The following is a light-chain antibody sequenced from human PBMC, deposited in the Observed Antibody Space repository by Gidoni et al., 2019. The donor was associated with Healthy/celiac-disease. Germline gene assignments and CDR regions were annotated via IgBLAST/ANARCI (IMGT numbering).Light chain of an antibody. CDR1: QSVSSSY. V-gene: IGKV3-20*01. Sequence: DIVLTQSPCTLSLSPGERATLSCRASQSVSSSYLAWYQQKPGQPPRLLIYGASSSATGIPDRFSGSGSGTDFTFTISRLKPEAFAVYGCQEYGGSPPITFXQXKRLESK. CDR2: GAS. CDR3: QEYGGSPPIT. J-gene: IGKJ5*01.